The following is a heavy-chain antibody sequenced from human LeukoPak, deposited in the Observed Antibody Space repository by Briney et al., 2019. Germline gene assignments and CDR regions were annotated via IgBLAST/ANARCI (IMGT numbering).Heavy chain of an antibody. CDR1: GGSISSSSYY. J-gene: IGHJ6*03. V-gene: IGHV3-23*01. CDR2: ISGSGGST. D-gene: IGHD1-7*01. CDR3: AKRRGLELTYYYHMDV. Sequence: PSETLSLTCTVSGGSISSSSYYWGWIRQPPGKGLEWVSAISGSGGSTYYADSVKGRFTISRDNSKNTLYLQMNSLRADDTAVYYCAKRRGLELTYYYHMDVWGKGTTVTVSS.